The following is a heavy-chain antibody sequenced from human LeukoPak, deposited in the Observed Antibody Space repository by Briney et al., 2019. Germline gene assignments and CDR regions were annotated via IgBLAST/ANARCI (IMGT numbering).Heavy chain of an antibody. V-gene: IGHV3-23*01. CDR3: ARPSGGYGSGSYYHWSY. J-gene: IGHJ4*02. D-gene: IGHD3-10*01. CDR1: GFTFSSYG. CDR2: ISGSGGST. Sequence: GGSLRLSCAASGFTFSSYGMSWVRQAPGKGLEWVSAISGSGGSTYYADSVKGRFTISRDNSKNTLYLQMNSLRAEDTAVYYCARPSGGYGSGSYYHWSYWGQGTLVTVSS.